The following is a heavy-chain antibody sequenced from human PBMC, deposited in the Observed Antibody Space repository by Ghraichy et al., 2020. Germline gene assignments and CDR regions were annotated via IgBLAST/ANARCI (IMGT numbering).Heavy chain of an antibody. J-gene: IGHJ5*02. D-gene: IGHD2-21*01. CDR2: ISYDGSNQ. CDR1: GFIFNTYA. CDR3: ARDLYCVGTPCPPHP. Sequence: GESMNISCVASGFIFNTYAMHWVRQPPGKGLEWVGVISYDGSNQFYADSVKGRFTVSRDDSKNTLYLQMNSLRADDTAVYYCARDLYCVGTPCPPHPWGQGTLVTVSS. V-gene: IGHV3-30*01.